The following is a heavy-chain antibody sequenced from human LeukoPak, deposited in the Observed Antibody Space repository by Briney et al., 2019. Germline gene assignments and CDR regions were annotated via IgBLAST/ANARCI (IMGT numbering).Heavy chain of an antibody. CDR1: GGSISSYY. CDR2: IYYSGST. D-gene: IGHD6-13*01. V-gene: IGHV4-59*01. Sequence: SETLSLTCTVSGGSISSYYWSWIRQPPGKGLEWIGYIYYSGSTNYNPSLKSRVTISVDTSKNQFSLKLSSVTAADTAVYYCATDLRSSSWDWGQGTLVTVSS. CDR3: ATDLRSSSWD. J-gene: IGHJ4*02.